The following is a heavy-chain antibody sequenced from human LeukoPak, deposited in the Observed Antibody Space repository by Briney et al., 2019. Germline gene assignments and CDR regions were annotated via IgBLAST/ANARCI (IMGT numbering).Heavy chain of an antibody. CDR2: IRYDGSNK. CDR3: AKDPSSRCSSIDY. CDR1: GFTFSSYG. J-gene: IGHJ4*02. D-gene: IGHD6-6*01. Sequence: GGSLRLSCAASGFTFSSYGMHWVRQAPGKGLEWVAFIRYDGSNKYYADSVKGRFTISRDNSKNTLYLQMNSLRAEDTAVYYCAKDPSSRCSSIDYWGQGTLVTVSS. V-gene: IGHV3-30*02.